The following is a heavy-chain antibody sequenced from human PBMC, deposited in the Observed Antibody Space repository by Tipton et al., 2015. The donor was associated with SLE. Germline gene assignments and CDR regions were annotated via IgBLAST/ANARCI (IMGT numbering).Heavy chain of an antibody. Sequence: TLSLTCAVYGGSFSGYYWSWIRQPPGKGLEWIGEIKHSGSTNYNPSLKSRVTISVDTSKNQFSLKLSSVTAADTAVYYCARDRSHDPRVLDYWGQGTLVTVSS. CDR1: GGSFSGYY. V-gene: IGHV4-34*01. D-gene: IGHD3-16*01. CDR3: ARDRSHDPRVLDY. J-gene: IGHJ4*02. CDR2: IKHSGST.